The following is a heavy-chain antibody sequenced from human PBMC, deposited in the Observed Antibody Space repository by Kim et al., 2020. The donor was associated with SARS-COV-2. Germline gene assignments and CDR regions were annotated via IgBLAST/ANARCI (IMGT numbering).Heavy chain of an antibody. CDR2: IDWDDDK. CDR1: GFSLSTSGMC. J-gene: IGHJ6*02. CDR3: ARIRAPIVAMDV. D-gene: IGHD3-22*01. V-gene: IGHV2-70*11. Sequence: SGPTLVNPTQTLTLTCTFSGFSLSTSGMCVSWIRQPPGKALEWLARIDWDDDKYYSTSLKTRLTISKDTSKNQVVLTMTNMDPVDTATYYCARIRAPIVAMDVWGQGTTVTVPS.